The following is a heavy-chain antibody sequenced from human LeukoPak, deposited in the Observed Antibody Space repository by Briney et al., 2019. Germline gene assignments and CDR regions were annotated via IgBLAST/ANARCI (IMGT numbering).Heavy chain of an antibody. CDR2: IYTSGST. Sequence: PSETLSLTCTVSGGSISSYYRSWIRQPAGKGLEWIGRIYTSGSTNYNPSLKSRVTMSVDTSKNQFSLKLSSVTAADTAVYYCASYGSGSYYPSFDYWGQGTLVTVSS. CDR1: GGSISSYY. CDR3: ASYGSGSYYPSFDY. V-gene: IGHV4-4*07. D-gene: IGHD3-10*01. J-gene: IGHJ4*02.